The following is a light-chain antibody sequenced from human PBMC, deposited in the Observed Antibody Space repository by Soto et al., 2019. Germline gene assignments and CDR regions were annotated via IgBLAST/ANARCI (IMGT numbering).Light chain of an antibody. CDR3: QQSSSTVLT. V-gene: IGKV1-39*01. J-gene: IGKJ4*01. Sequence: DIQMTQSPSSLSASVGDRVTITCRASQSISSYLNWYQQKPGKVPKLLIYAASSLQGGVPSRFSGSGSGTDFTLTISSLQREDCAIYFCQQSSSTVLTFGGGTKVEIK. CDR1: QSISSY. CDR2: AAS.